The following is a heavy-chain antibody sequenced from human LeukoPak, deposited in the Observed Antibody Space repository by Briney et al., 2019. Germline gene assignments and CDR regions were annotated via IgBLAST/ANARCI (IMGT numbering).Heavy chain of an antibody. CDR3: ARDAYSGDAFDF. V-gene: IGHV4-59*01. J-gene: IGHJ3*01. Sequence: SETLSLTCTVSGGSISSYYWSWIRQPPGKGLEWIGYIYYSGSTNYNPSLKSRVTISVDTSKNQFSLKLSSVTAADTAVYYCARDAYSGDAFDFWGQGTMVTVSS. D-gene: IGHD2-21*01. CDR1: GGSISSYY. CDR2: IYYSGST.